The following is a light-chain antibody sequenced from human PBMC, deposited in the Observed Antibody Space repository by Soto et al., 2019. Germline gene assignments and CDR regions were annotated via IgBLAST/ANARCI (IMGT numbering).Light chain of an antibody. CDR2: NTS. CDR3: QHYNSYYRT. CDR1: QTIRSW. J-gene: IGKJ1*01. Sequence: DIQMTSSPSPLSGSVGDRVTITCRASQTIRSWLAWYHQKLGKAPKLLIYNTSTLKSGVAPRCSGGGSGTALIPTIISRQPDDFVAYYCQHYNSYYRTFGQGTKVDIK. V-gene: IGKV1-5*03.